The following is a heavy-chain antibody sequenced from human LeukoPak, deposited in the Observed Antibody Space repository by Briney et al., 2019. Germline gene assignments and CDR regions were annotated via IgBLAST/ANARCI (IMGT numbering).Heavy chain of an antibody. CDR3: ARDFGGASTGAYDI. CDR2: INTNTGNP. J-gene: IGHJ3*02. D-gene: IGHD3-16*01. Sequence: ASVKVSCKAAGYTFTSYAKNWVRQAPGQGLEWMGWINTNTGNPTYAQGFTGRCVFSLDTSVSTAYLQISSLKAEDTAVYYCARDFGGASTGAYDIWGQGTMVTVSS. V-gene: IGHV7-4-1*02. CDR1: GYTFTSYA.